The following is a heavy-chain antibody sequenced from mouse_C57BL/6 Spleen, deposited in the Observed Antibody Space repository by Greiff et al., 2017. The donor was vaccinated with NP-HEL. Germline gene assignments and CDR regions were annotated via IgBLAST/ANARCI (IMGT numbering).Heavy chain of an antibody. D-gene: IGHD1-1*01. CDR3: ARRGTTVVAWGYYFDY. Sequence: VQLQQPGAELVKPGASVKMSCKASGYTFTSYWITWVKQRPGQGLEWIGDIYPGSGSTNYNEKFKSKATLTVDTSSSTAYMQLSSLTSEDSAVYYCARRGTTVVAWGYYFDYWGQGTTLTVSS. CDR1: GYTFTSYW. CDR2: IYPGSGST. V-gene: IGHV1-55*01. J-gene: IGHJ2*01.